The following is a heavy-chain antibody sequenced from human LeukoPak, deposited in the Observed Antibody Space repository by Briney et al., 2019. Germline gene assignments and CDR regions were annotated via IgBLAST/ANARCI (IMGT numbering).Heavy chain of an antibody. D-gene: IGHD3-22*01. V-gene: IGHV5-51*01. CDR1: GYSFTSYW. CDR2: IYPGDSDT. CDR3: ARKGYYYDSSGYYHSAFDI. J-gene: IGHJ3*02. Sequence: GESLKISCKGSGYSFTSYWIGWVRQMPGKGLEWMGIIYPGDSDTRYSPSFQGQVTISADKSISTAYLRWSSLKASDTAMYYCARKGYYYDSSGYYHSAFDIWGQGTMVTVSS.